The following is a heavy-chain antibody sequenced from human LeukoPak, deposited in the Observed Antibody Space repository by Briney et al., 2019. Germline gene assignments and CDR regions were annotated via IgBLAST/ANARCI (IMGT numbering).Heavy chain of an antibody. D-gene: IGHD3-3*01. CDR2: ISAYNGNI. J-gene: IGHJ4*02. Sequence: ASVKVSCKASGYTFTSYGISWVRQAPGQGLEWMGWISAYNGNINYAQKLQGRVTMTTDTSTSTAYMELRSLRSDDTAVYYCASSVDYDFWSGLNDWGQGTLVTVSS. CDR3: ASSVDYDFWSGLND. V-gene: IGHV1-18*01. CDR1: GYTFTSYG.